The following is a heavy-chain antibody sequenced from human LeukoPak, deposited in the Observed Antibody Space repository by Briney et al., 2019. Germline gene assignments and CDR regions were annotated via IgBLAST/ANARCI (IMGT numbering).Heavy chain of an antibody. D-gene: IGHD3-22*01. CDR2: VSAYNGNT. Sequence: GASVKVSCKASGYTFTSYGISWVRQAPGQGLEWMGWVSAYNGNTNYAQKLQGRVTMTTDTSTSTAYMELRSLRSDDTAVYYCARGGRYYYDSSGYLYWGQGTLVTVSS. CDR3: ARGGRYYYDSSGYLY. J-gene: IGHJ4*02. CDR1: GYTFTSYG. V-gene: IGHV1-18*01.